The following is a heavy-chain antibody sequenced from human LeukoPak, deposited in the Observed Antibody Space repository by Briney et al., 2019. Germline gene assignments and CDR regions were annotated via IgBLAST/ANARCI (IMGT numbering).Heavy chain of an antibody. CDR1: GFTFTDYH. J-gene: IGHJ4*02. CDR2: IKQDGSET. Sequence: GGSLRLSCAASGFTFTDYHMNWVRQARGKGLECLANIKQDGSETYYADSVKGRFTISRDNAKNSLYLQMNSLRAEDTAVYYCARETPRRGETRDGYRWGQGTLVTVSS. V-gene: IGHV3-7*01. D-gene: IGHD5-24*01. CDR3: ARETPRRGETRDGYR.